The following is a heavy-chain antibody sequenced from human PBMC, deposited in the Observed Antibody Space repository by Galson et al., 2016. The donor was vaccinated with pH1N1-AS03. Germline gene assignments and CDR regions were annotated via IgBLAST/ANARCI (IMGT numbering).Heavy chain of an antibody. J-gene: IGHJ6*02. D-gene: IGHD2-15*01. CDR1: GYTFTSYG. CDR2: ISPYNGRT. Sequence: SVKVSCKASGYTFTSYGIGWVRQAPGQGLEWMGWISPYNGRTEYAQKLQGRVTMTTDTSTSTAYMELMSLISDDTAMYYCARAFCSGGSCYDYFYSAVDVWGQGTTVTVSS. V-gene: IGHV1-18*01. CDR3: ARAFCSGGSCYDYFYSAVDV.